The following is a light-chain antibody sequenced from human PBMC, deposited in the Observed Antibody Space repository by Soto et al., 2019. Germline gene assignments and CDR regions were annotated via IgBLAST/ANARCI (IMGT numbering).Light chain of an antibody. CDR2: EVA. V-gene: IGLV2-14*02. J-gene: IGLJ3*02. CDR3: SSFTTSDTWV. Sequence: QSALTQPASVSGSPGQSITISCTGGSTDVGSYNRVSWYRQHPGKAPQLMIYEVANRPSGVSNRFSGSKSGNTASLTISGLLAEDEADYFCSSFTTSDTWVIGGGTKLTVL. CDR1: STDVGSYNR.